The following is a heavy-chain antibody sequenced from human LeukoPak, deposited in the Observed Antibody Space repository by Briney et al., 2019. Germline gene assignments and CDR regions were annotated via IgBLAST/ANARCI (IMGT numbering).Heavy chain of an antibody. V-gene: IGHV1-8*03. CDR1: GYTFTSYD. CDR2: MNPNSGNT. Sequence: ASVKVSCKASGYTFTSYDINWVRQATGQGLEWMGWMNPNSGNTGYAQKFQGRVTITRNTSISTAYMELSSLRSEDTAVYYCARVESSYSYGFYYYYYYMDVWGKGTTVTDSS. D-gene: IGHD5-18*01. CDR3: ARVESSYSYGFYYYYYYMDV. J-gene: IGHJ6*03.